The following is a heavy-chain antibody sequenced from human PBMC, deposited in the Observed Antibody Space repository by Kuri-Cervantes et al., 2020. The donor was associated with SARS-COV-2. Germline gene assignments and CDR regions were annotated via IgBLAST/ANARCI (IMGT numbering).Heavy chain of an antibody. CDR1: GGSISSSSYY. CDR3: ARVTAYYYYYYGMDV. D-gene: IGHD1-20*01. J-gene: IGHJ6*02. Sequence: SETLSLTCTVSGGSISSSSYYWGWIRQPPGKGLEWIGSIYYSGSTYYNPSLKSRVTISVDTSKNQFSLKLSSVTAAGTAVYYCARVTAYYYYYYGMDVWGQGTTVTVSS. CDR2: IYYSGST. V-gene: IGHV4-39*01.